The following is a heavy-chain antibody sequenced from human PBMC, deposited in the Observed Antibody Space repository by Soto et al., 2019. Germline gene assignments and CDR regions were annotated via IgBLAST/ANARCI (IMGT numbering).Heavy chain of an antibody. CDR2: IFSSGST. CDR1: GGSISNYY. D-gene: IGHD6-25*01. J-gene: IGHJ4*02. Sequence: QVQLQESGPGLVKPSETLSLTCTVSGGSISNYYWSWIRQPPGKGLQWIGYIFSSGSTNYNPSLKSRVTISVDTSKNQFSLNLSSVTAADTAVYYCSRQRGDFDYWGQGSLVTVSS. V-gene: IGHV4-59*08. CDR3: SRQRGDFDY.